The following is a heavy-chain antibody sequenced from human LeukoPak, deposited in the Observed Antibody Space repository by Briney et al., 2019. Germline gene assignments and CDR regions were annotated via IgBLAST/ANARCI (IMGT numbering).Heavy chain of an antibody. D-gene: IGHD6-19*01. CDR2: IYYSGST. V-gene: IGHV4-39*01. CDR1: GGSISSSSYY. Sequence: SETLSLTCTVSGGSISSSSYYWGWIRQPPWKGLEWIGSIYYSGSTYYNPSLKSRVTISVDTSKNQFSLKLSSVTAADTAVYYCARQIAVAGTSDAFDIWGQGTMVTVSS. J-gene: IGHJ3*02. CDR3: ARQIAVAGTSDAFDI.